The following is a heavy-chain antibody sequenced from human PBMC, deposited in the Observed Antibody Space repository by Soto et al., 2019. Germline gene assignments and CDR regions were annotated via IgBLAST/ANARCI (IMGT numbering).Heavy chain of an antibody. CDR1: GYAFTSSC. CDR2: ISAYNGNT. Sequence: GAPAEVPCKESGYAFTSSCSSWVRQSTGQGLEWMGWISAYNGNTNYAQKLQGRVTISLDTSRNQLSLRLSSVTAADTAMYYCVRGVAARPARLGMDLWGPGTMLTGSS. J-gene: IGHJ6*02. D-gene: IGHD6-6*01. V-gene: IGHV1-18*04. CDR3: VRGVAARPARLGMDL.